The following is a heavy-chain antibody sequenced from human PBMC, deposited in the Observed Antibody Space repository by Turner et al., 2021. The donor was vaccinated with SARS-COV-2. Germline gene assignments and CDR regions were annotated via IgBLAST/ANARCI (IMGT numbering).Heavy chain of an antibody. Sequence: QVQLVQSGAEVKKPGASVRVSCKASGYTFTGNSIQWVRQAPGQGLEWMGWINPNSGATNYAHKFQGRVTMTRVTSIRTAYMQLSSLTSDDTAVYYCARLGDGSNWDAFDIWGPGTMVSVSS. CDR1: GYTFTGNS. J-gene: IGHJ3*02. CDR3: ARLGDGSNWDAFDI. V-gene: IGHV1-2*02. CDR2: INPNSGAT. D-gene: IGHD1-1*01.